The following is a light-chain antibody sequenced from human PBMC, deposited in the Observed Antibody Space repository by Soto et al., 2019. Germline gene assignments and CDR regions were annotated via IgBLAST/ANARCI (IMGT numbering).Light chain of an antibody. J-gene: IGKJ1*01. CDR3: MQALQTSPWT. CDR1: QSLLHSNGYNY. V-gene: IGKV2-28*01. Sequence: DIVMTQSPLSLPVTPGEPASISCRSSQSLLHSNGYNYLDWYLQKPGQSPQLLIYLGSNRASGVPDRFSGSGSGTDITLKISRVEAEDVGVYYCMQALQTSPWTFGQGTKVEIK. CDR2: LGS.